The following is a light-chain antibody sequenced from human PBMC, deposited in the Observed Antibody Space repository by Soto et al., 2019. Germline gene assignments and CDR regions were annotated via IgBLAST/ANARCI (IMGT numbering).Light chain of an antibody. Sequence: DIQMTQSPSTLSASVGDRVTITCRAGESISNWLAWFQQKPGKAPKLLIHKTSTLESGVPSRFSGSGSGTEFTLTISSLQPDDFATYFCQQYSTYWSFGQGTKVEIK. CDR1: ESISNW. J-gene: IGKJ1*01. CDR2: KTS. CDR3: QQYSTYWS. V-gene: IGKV1-5*03.